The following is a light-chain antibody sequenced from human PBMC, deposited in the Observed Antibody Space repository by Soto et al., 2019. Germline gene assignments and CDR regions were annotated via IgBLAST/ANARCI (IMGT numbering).Light chain of an antibody. CDR1: QSVSSSY. CDR2: GAS. J-gene: IGKJ4*01. V-gene: IGKV3-20*01. Sequence: EIVLTQSPGTLSLSPGERATLSCRASQSVSSSYLAWYQQKPGQAPRLLIYGASSRATDIPDRFSGSGSGTDFTLTISRLEPEDFAVYYCQQYGSSPPTCGGGTKVEIK. CDR3: QQYGSSPPT.